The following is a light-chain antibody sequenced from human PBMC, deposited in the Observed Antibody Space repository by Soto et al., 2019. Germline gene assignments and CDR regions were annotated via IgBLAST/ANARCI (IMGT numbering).Light chain of an antibody. CDR1: QSVSSK. CDR2: GAS. Sequence: EIVMTQSPGTLSVSPGQRATLSCRSSQSVSSKLAWYQQKPGQSPRLLIHGASTRATGVPARFSGSGSGTEFTLTISSLQSEDFAVYYCQQYNSYRTFGQGTKVDIK. J-gene: IGKJ1*01. V-gene: IGKV3-15*01. CDR3: QQYNSYRT.